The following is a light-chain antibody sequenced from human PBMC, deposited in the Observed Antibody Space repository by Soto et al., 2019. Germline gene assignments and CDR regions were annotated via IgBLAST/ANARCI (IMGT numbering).Light chain of an antibody. Sequence: QSVLTQPASVSGSPGQSSTISCTGTSSDVGGYNYVSWYQQHPGKAPKLMRYDVSNRTSGVSNRFSGSKSGNTASLTISGLEAEDEADYYCRSYTSSSTWVFGEGTKLTVL. CDR1: SSDVGGYNY. V-gene: IGLV2-14*01. CDR2: DVS. J-gene: IGLJ3*02. CDR3: RSYTSSSTWV.